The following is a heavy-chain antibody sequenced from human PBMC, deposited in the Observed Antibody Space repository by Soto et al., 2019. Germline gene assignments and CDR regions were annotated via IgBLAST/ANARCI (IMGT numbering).Heavy chain of an antibody. V-gene: IGHV1-8*01. Sequence: QVQLVQSGAELKKPGASVKVSCKASGYTFSNYDMNWVRQATGQGPEWIGWVNPNNGDTGYEKKIQGRVTLTTDISTPTAYMELISLRSEDTAIYYCAKVSRKGSAIDFDYWGQGTLITVSS. J-gene: IGHJ4*02. CDR2: VNPNNGDT. D-gene: IGHD3-10*01. CDR3: AKVSRKGSAIDFDY. CDR1: GYTFSNYD.